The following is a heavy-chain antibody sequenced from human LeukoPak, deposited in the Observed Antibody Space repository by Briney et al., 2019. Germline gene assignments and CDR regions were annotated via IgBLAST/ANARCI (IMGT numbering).Heavy chain of an antibody. CDR1: GFTFSSYG. CDR2: ISSSSSYI. V-gene: IGHV3-21*04. CDR3: AKDIEGYYYDSSGYSLNYFDY. J-gene: IGHJ4*02. Sequence: GGSLRLSCAASGFTFSSYGMHWVRQAPGKGLEWVSSISSSSSYIYYADSVKGRFTISRDNAKNSLYLQMNSLRAEDTALYYCAKDIEGYYYDSSGYSLNYFDYWGQGTLVTVSS. D-gene: IGHD3-22*01.